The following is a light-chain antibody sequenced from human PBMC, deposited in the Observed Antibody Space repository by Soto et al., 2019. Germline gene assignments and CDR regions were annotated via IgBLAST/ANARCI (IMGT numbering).Light chain of an antibody. J-gene: IGKJ3*01. CDR2: DAS. CDR3: QHSCAFT. V-gene: IGKV3-11*01. Sequence: EIVLTQSPATLYLSPGEIATLSCRASQSFNNYLAWYQQKSGQAPRLLIHDASERASASPARFSGSGSGTDFTITISSLEPEDVAVYYCQHSCAFTFGPGTKVDI. CDR1: QSFNNY.